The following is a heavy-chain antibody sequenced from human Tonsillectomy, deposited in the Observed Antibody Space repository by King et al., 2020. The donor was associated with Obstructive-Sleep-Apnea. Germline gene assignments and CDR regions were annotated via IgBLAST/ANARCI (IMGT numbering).Heavy chain of an antibody. J-gene: IGHJ4*02. Sequence: QLQESGPGLVKPSETLSLTCNVSGGSVNSISYYWGWIRQPPGKGLEWIGNIYSGGSTYYNPSLKSRVTISVDTTRNQFSLNLSSVTAADTAVFYCARRSTGYASSFDYWGQGILVTVSS. V-gene: IGHV4-39*01. CDR3: ARRSTGYASSFDY. D-gene: IGHD2-2*01. CDR1: GGSVNSISYY. CDR2: IYSGGST.